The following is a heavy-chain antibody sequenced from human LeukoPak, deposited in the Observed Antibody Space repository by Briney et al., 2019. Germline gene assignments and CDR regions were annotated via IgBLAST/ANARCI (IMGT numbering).Heavy chain of an antibody. CDR2: ISSISSSYI. V-gene: IGHV3-21*01. CDR3: AREHSGYDFPGRDYYYMDV. J-gene: IGHJ6*03. CDR1: GFTFSSYN. Sequence: SGGSLRLSCAASGFTFSSYNMNWVRQAPGKGLEWVSSISSISSSYIYYADSVKGRFTISRDNARNSLYLQMNSLRAEDTAVYYCAREHSGYDFPGRDYYYMDVWGKGTTVTVSS. D-gene: IGHD5-12*01.